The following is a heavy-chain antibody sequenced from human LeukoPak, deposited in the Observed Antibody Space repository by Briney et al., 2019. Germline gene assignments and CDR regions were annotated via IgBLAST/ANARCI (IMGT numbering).Heavy chain of an antibody. Sequence: GGSLRPTCAASGFNFSSNYMSWVRQAPGKGLEWVSVIYSGGSTFYADSVKGRFTISRDNSKNTLYLQMNSLRAEDTAVYYCARDLRGRTTLTNWFDPWGQGTLVTVSS. CDR2: IYSGGST. CDR1: GFNFSSNY. V-gene: IGHV3-53*01. J-gene: IGHJ5*02. CDR3: ARDLRGRTTLTNWFDP. D-gene: IGHD1/OR15-1a*01.